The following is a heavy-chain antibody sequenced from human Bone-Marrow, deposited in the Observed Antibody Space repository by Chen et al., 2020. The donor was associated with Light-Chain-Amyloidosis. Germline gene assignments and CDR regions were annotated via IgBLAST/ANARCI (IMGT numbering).Heavy chain of an antibody. CDR3: ARLPEILTGYYQYYFDY. Sequence: QLQLQESGPGRVKPSETLSLTCNVSGGSVSSRSHYWGWIRQAPGNGLEWIANIDFSGYTYYNPSLKSRVTISVDTSKNQFSLKLSSVTAADTAVYYCARLPEILTGYYQYYFDYWGQGTLVTVSS. V-gene: IGHV4-39*01. CDR2: IDFSGYT. J-gene: IGHJ4*02. CDR1: GGSVSSRSHY. D-gene: IGHD3-9*01.